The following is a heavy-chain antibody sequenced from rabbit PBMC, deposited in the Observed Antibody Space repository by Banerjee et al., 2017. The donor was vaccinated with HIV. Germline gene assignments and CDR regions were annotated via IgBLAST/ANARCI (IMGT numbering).Heavy chain of an antibody. D-gene: IGHD4-1*01. CDR3: ARDLAGVIGWNFGL. J-gene: IGHJ3*01. CDR1: GFDLSSYYY. CDR2: IYTDSSGST. Sequence: QEQLEESGGGLVKPEGSLTLTCKASGFDLSSYYYICWVRQAPGKGLEWIACIYTDSSGSTYYASWAKGRFTISKTSSTTVTLQMTSLTAADTATYLCARDLAGVIGWNFGLWGQGTLVTVS. V-gene: IGHV1S45*01.